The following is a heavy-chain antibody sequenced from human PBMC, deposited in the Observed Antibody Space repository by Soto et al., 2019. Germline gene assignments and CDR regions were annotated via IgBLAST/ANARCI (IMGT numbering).Heavy chain of an antibody. CDR2: IDGSSSTI. CDR3: AREFSSAGDY. D-gene: IGHD6-19*01. Sequence: GSLRLSCAASGFTFSSYSMNWVRQAPGKGPEWVSSIDGSSSTIYYADSVKGRFDISRDNAKNSLFLQMNSLRDEDTAVYYCAREFSSAGDYWGQGTLVTVSS. J-gene: IGHJ4*02. V-gene: IGHV3-48*02. CDR1: GFTFSSYS.